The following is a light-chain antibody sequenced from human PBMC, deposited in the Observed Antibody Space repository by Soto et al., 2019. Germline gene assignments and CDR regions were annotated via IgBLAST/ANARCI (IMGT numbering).Light chain of an antibody. CDR1: QSVSSY. CDR2: DAS. Sequence: EIVLTQSPATLSLSPGERATLSCXXSQSVSSYFAWYQQKPGQAPRLLIYDASNRATGIPARFSGSGSGTDFTLTISSLEPEDFAVYYCQQRGNWPLTFGQGTKVDIK. J-gene: IGKJ1*01. V-gene: IGKV3-11*01. CDR3: QQRGNWPLT.